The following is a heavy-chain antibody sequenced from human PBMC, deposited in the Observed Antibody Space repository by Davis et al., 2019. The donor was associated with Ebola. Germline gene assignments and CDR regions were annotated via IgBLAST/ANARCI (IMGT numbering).Heavy chain of an antibody. CDR2: ISYDGSNK. V-gene: IGHV3-30-3*01. Sequence: GESLKISCAASGFTFSSYAMHWVRQAPGKGLEWVAVISYDGSNKYYADSAKGRFTISRDNSKNTLYLQMNSLRAEDTAVYYCARDGPQSTIFGVVTGYGMDVWGQGTTVTVSS. CDR3: ARDGPQSTIFGVVTGYGMDV. J-gene: IGHJ6*02. CDR1: GFTFSSYA. D-gene: IGHD3-3*01.